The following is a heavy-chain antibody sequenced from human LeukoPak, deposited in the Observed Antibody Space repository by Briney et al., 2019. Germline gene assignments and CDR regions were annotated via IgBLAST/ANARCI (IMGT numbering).Heavy chain of an antibody. CDR3: ARVLNGMVVAS. Sequence: PSETLSPTCTVSGGSISSYYWSWIRQPPGKGLEWIGYIYYSGSTNYNPSLKSRVTISVDTSKNQFSLKLSSVTAADTAVYYCARVLNGMVVASWGQGTLVTVSS. D-gene: IGHD2-15*01. CDR1: GGSISSYY. CDR2: IYYSGST. V-gene: IGHV4-59*01. J-gene: IGHJ4*02.